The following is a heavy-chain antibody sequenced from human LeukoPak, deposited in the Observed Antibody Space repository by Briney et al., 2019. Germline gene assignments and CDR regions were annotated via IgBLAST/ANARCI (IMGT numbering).Heavy chain of an antibody. CDR1: GFTFSSSA. D-gene: IGHD2-15*01. Sequence: PGRSLRLSCAASGFTFSSSAMSWVRQAPGKGLEWVSAISNNGGYTYYADSVQGRFTISRDNSKSTLCLQMNSLRAEDTAVYYCVKQLGYCSDGSCYFPYWGQGTLVTVSS. J-gene: IGHJ4*02. CDR2: ISNNGGYT. CDR3: VKQLGYCSDGSCYFPY. V-gene: IGHV3-23*01.